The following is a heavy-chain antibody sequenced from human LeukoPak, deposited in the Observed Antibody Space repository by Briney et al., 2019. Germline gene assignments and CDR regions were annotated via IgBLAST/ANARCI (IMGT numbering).Heavy chain of an antibody. J-gene: IGHJ4*02. CDR3: ARDAAYGYDRFDS. V-gene: IGHV3-48*01. CDR1: GFTFSSYS. Sequence: GGSLRLSCAASGFTFSSYSMNWVRQAPGKGLEWVSYISSSSSSIHHADSVKGRFTISRDNAKNSLYLQMNSLRAEDTAVYYCARDAAYGYDRFDSWGQGTQVTVSS. D-gene: IGHD5-18*01. CDR2: ISSSSSSI.